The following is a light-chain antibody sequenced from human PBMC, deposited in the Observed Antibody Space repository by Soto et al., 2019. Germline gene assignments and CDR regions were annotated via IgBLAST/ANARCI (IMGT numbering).Light chain of an antibody. CDR3: QSYDSSLSVVV. CDR1: SSSIGAGYD. Sequence: QSVLTQPPSVSGAPGQRVAIPGTGSSSSIGAGYDVHWYQQLPGTAPKLLIYGNSNRPSGVPDRFSGSKSGTSASLAITGLQAEDEADYYCQSYDSSLSVVVFGGWTKLTVL. V-gene: IGLV1-40*01. J-gene: IGLJ2*01. CDR2: GNS.